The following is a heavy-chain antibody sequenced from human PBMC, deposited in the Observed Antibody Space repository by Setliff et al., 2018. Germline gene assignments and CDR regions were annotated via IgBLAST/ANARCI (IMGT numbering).Heavy chain of an antibody. CDR3: ARSFYGCFNY. Sequence: SVKVSCKASGGTFSSYAISWVRQAPGQGLEWMGGIIPIFGTANYAQKFQGRVTMTRNTSISTAYMELSSLRSDDTAVYYCARSFYGCFNYWGQGTLVTVSS. J-gene: IGHJ4*02. D-gene: IGHD3-10*01. CDR1: GGTFSSYA. CDR2: IIPIFGTA. V-gene: IGHV1-69*05.